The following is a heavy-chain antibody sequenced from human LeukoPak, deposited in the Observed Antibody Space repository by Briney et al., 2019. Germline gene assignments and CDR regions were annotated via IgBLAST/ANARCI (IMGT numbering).Heavy chain of an antibody. CDR3: ARQAAISLLGFNWFDP. J-gene: IGHJ5*02. V-gene: IGHV4-31*03. Sequence: ASETLSLTCTVSGGSISSGGYYWSWIRQHPGKGLEWIGYIYYSGSTYYNPSLKSRVTISVDTSKNQFSLKLSSVTAADTAVYYCARQAAISLLGFNWFDPWGQGTLVTVSS. CDR1: GGSISSGGYY. D-gene: IGHD2-2*02. CDR2: IYYSGST.